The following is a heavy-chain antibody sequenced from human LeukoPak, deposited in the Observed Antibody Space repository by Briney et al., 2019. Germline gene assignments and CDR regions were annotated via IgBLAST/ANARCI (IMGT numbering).Heavy chain of an antibody. CDR1: EGTFSSYA. J-gene: IGHJ4*02. V-gene: IGHV1-69*04. CDR3: ARVHVDGYNGPFDF. Sequence: ASVKVSCKASEGTFSSYAISWVRQAPGQGLEWMGRIIPILGIANYAQKFQGRVTITADKSTSTAYMELSSLRSEDTAVYYCARVHVDGYNGPFDFWGQGTLVTVSS. D-gene: IGHD5-12*01. CDR2: IIPILGIA.